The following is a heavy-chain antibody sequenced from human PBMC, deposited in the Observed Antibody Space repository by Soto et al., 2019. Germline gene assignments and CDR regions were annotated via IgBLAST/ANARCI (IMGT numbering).Heavy chain of an antibody. J-gene: IGHJ6*02. CDR1: GGSISSYY. CDR2: IFYSGST. Sequence: QVQLQESGPGLVKPSETLSLTCTVSGGSISSYYWYWIRQPPGKGLERIGYIFYSGSTNYNPSLKSRVTRSVDTSKNQFSLKLHSVTAADTAVYYCARDRNLKGYYGMDGWGQWTTVTVSS. V-gene: IGHV4-59*01. CDR3: ARDRNLKGYYGMDG.